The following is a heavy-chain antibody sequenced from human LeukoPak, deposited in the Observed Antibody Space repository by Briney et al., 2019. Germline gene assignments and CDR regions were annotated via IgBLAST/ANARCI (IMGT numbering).Heavy chain of an antibody. CDR2: INPNSGGT. CDR3: ARDGGSGYPDLNWFDP. CDR1: GYTFTSYG. Sequence: ASVKVSCKASGYTFTSYGISWVRQAPGQGLEWMGWINPNSGGTNYAQKFQGRVTTTRDTSISTAYMELSRLRSDDTAVYYCARDGGSGYPDLNWFDPWGQGTLVTVSS. J-gene: IGHJ5*02. D-gene: IGHD3-22*01. V-gene: IGHV1-2*02.